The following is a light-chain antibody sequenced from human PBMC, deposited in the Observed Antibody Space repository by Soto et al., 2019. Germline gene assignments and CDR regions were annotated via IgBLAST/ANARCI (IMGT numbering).Light chain of an antibody. Sequence: QLTQSPSSLSASVGDRVIITCRASQSVSSSLNCYQQKAGQAPKLLIYAASTLHSGVPSRFSGSGSGTEFTLTISSLQPEDFATYYCQQNAITPPWTFGQGTKVDIK. CDR2: AAS. V-gene: IGKV1-39*01. J-gene: IGKJ1*01. CDR3: QQNAITPPWT. CDR1: QSVSSS.